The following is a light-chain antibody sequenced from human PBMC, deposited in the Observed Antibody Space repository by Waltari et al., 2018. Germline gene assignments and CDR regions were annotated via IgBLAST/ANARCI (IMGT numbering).Light chain of an antibody. Sequence: EIVLTQSPATLSLSPGERATLSCRSSQSVSSYLAWYQQKPGQTPRLLIYDTSFRAAGIPDRFSGRGSGTDFTLTISSVEPEDSAVYYCQQRRNWPRLFTFGVGTKVEIK. CDR3: QQRRNWPRLFT. CDR2: DTS. J-gene: IGKJ4*01. V-gene: IGKV3-11*01. CDR1: QSVSSY.